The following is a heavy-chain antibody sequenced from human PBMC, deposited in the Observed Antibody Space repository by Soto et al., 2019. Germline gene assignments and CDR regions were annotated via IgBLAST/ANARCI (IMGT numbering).Heavy chain of an antibody. CDR3: TTEVAPGYSSGWFDP. Sequence: GGSLRLSCAASGFTFSNAWMNWVRRAPGKELEWVGRIKSKTDGGTTDYAAPVKGRFTISRDDSKNTLYLQMNSLKTEDTAVYYCTTEVAPGYSSGWFDPWGQGTLVTVSS. D-gene: IGHD6-19*01. CDR1: GFTFSNAW. CDR2: IKSKTDGGTT. V-gene: IGHV3-15*07. J-gene: IGHJ5*02.